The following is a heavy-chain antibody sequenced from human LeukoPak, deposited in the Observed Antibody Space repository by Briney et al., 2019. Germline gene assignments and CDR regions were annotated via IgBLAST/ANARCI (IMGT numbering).Heavy chain of an antibody. D-gene: IGHD3-10*01. CDR1: GGSFSGYY. V-gene: IGHV4-34*01. CDR2: INHSGST. CDR3: ARAPYTYCYGLGSSRWFDP. Sequence: SETLSLTCAVYGGSFSGYYWSWIRQPPGKGLEWIGEINHSGSTNYNPSLKSRVTISVDTSKNQFSLKLSSVTAADTAVYYCARAPYTYCYGLGSSRWFDPWGQGTLVTVSS. J-gene: IGHJ5*02.